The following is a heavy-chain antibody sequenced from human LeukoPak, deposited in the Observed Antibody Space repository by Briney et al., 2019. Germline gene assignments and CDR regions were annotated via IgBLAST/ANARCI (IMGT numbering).Heavy chain of an antibody. CDR1: GFTFTTYS. CDR2: ISSVGSNK. J-gene: IGHJ3*02. V-gene: IGHV3-30-3*01. CDR3: ARDSTIFGVVYREVGAFDI. D-gene: IGHD3-3*01. Sequence: GRSLSLSCAASGFTFTTYSIHCVRQAPGKRLEWVAVISSVGSNKYYAPSVKGRFTVSRDNSKNTLYLQMNSLRAEDTAVYYCARDSTIFGVVYREVGAFDIWGQGTMVTVSS.